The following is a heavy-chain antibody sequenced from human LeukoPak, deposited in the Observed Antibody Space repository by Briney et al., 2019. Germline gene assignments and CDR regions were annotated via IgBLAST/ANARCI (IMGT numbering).Heavy chain of an antibody. CDR1: GGSISSSSYY. Sequence: PSETLSLTCTVSGGSISSSSYYWGWIRQPPGKGLEWIGSIYYSGSTYYNPSLKSRVTISVDTSKNQFSLKLSSVTAADTAVYYCAREGFTGDHDGGYWGQGTLVTVSS. V-gene: IGHV4-39*07. CDR2: IYYSGST. CDR3: AREGFTGDHDGGY. D-gene: IGHD2-21*02. J-gene: IGHJ4*02.